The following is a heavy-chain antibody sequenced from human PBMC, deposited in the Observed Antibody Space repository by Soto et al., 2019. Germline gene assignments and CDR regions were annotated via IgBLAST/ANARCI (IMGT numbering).Heavy chain of an antibody. V-gene: IGHV3-33*01. CDR1: GFTFSSYG. Sequence: GGSLRLSCAASGFTFSSYGMHWVRQAPGKGLEWVAVIWYDGSNKYYADSVKGRFTISGDNSKNTLYLQMNSLRAEDTAVYYCARVRTEGPDYYYYYGMDVWGQGTTVTVSS. J-gene: IGHJ6*02. D-gene: IGHD3-10*01. CDR3: ARVRTEGPDYYYYYGMDV. CDR2: IWYDGSNK.